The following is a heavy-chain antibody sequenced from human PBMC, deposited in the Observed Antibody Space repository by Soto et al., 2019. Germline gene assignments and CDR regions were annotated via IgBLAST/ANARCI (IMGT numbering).Heavy chain of an antibody. CDR3: AKGLWTVGHCTGGSCYDGMDV. J-gene: IGHJ6*02. CDR1: EYTFIGFH. D-gene: IGHD2-15*01. CDR2: INPKSGDT. Sequence: QVQLVQSGAEVKKPGASVKVSCEASEYTFIGFHLHWVRQAPGQGLEWMGWINPKSGDTTYAQKFQGRVTLTRETSISTGYLELSRLESNDSAVYYCAKGLWTVGHCTGGSCYDGMDVWGQGTTVTVSS. V-gene: IGHV1-2*02.